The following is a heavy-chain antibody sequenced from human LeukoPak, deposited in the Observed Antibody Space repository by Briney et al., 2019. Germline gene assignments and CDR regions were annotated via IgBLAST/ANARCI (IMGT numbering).Heavy chain of an antibody. CDR2: ISSSSSYI. Sequence: GGSLRLSCAASGFTFSSYSMNWVRQAPGKGLEWVSSISSSSSYIYYADSVKGRFTISRDNAKNSLYLQMNSLRAEDTAVYYCAREPSYSSSWYTSCDYWGQGTLVTVSS. D-gene: IGHD6-13*01. CDR1: GFTFSSYS. V-gene: IGHV3-21*01. CDR3: AREPSYSSSWYTSCDY. J-gene: IGHJ4*02.